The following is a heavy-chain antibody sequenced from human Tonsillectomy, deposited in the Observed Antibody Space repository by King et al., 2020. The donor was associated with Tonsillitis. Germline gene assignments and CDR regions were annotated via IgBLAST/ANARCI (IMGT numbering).Heavy chain of an antibody. CDR1: GGSISSNDW. D-gene: IGHD6-19*01. CDR2: IYHSGST. J-gene: IGHJ6*03. CDR3: ARTLTAIAVAASPRRQDYMDV. Sequence: HVQLQESGPGLVKPSGTLSLTCAVSGGSISSNDWWSWVRQPPGKGLEWIGEIYHSGSTNYNPSLKSRVTISVDKSKNQFSLKLSSVTAADTAVYYCARTLTAIAVAASPRRQDYMDVWGKGTTVTVSS. V-gene: IGHV4-4*02.